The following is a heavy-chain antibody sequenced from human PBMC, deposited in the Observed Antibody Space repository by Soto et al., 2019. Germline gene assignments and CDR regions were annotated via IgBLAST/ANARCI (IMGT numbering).Heavy chain of an antibody. CDR1: GFTFSSYA. CDR3: AKDLTYCSSTSCSYYFDY. J-gene: IGHJ4*02. V-gene: IGHV3-23*01. Sequence: GGSLRLSCAASGFTFSSYAMSWVRQAPGKGLEWVSAISGSGGSTYYADSVKGRFTISRDNSKNTLYLQMNSLRAEDTAVYYCAKDLTYCSSTSCSYYFDYWGQGTRVTVSS. D-gene: IGHD2-2*01. CDR2: ISGSGGST.